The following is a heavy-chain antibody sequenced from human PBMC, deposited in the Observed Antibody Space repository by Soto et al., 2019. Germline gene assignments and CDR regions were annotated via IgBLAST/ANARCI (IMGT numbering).Heavy chain of an antibody. CDR2: ISGSGGST. Sequence: PXGSLRLSFAASGFTFSSYAMSWVRQAPGKGLEWVSAISGSGGSTYYADSVKGRFTISRDNSKNTLYLQMNSLRAEDTAVYYCAKVGTAEAEDYYYYYGMDVWGQGTTVTVSS. J-gene: IGHJ6*02. V-gene: IGHV3-23*01. D-gene: IGHD6-13*01. CDR3: AKVGTAEAEDYYYYYGMDV. CDR1: GFTFSSYA.